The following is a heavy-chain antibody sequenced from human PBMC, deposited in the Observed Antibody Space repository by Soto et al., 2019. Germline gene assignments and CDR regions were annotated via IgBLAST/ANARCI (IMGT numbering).Heavy chain of an antibody. CDR1: GGTFSSYA. V-gene: IGHV1-69*13. CDR3: ARGPDYDFWSGYYWFDP. J-gene: IGHJ5*02. Sequence: SVKVSCKASGGTFSSYAISWVRQAPGQGLEWMGGIIPIFGTANYAQKFQGRVTITADESTSIAYMELSSLRSEDTAVYYCARGPDYDFWSGYYWFDPWGQGTLVTVSS. D-gene: IGHD3-3*01. CDR2: IIPIFGTA.